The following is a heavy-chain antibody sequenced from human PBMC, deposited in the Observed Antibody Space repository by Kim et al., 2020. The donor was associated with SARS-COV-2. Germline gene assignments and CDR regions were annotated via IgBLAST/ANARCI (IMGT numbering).Heavy chain of an antibody. CDR1: GGSISSSSYY. D-gene: IGHD3-10*01. CDR2: IYYSGST. CDR3: ARHQVLLWFGDQAGWFDP. V-gene: IGHV4-39*01. J-gene: IGHJ5*02. Sequence: SETLSLTCTVSGGSISSSSYYWGWIRQPPGRGLEWIGSIYYSGSTYYNPSLKSRVTISVDTSKNQFSLKLSSVTAADTAVYYCARHQVLLWFGDQAGWFDPWGQGTLVTVSS.